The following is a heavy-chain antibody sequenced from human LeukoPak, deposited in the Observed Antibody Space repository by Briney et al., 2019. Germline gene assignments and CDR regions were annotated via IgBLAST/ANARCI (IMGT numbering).Heavy chain of an antibody. CDR3: ARQPSSGYFAFDY. D-gene: IGHD3-22*01. V-gene: IGHV4-59*01. CDR2: IYYSGST. J-gene: IGHJ4*02. Sequence: SETLSLTCTVSGGSISSYYWSWIRQPPGKGLEWIGYIYYSGSTNYNPSLKSRVTISVDTSKNQFSLKLSSVTAADTAVYYCARQPSSGYFAFDYWGQGTLVTVSS. CDR1: GGSISSYY.